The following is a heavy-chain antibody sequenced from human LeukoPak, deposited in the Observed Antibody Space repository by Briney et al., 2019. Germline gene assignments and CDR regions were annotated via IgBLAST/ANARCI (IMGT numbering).Heavy chain of an antibody. CDR3: ARGQGTVTTH. Sequence: SETLSLTCTVSGGSISSYYWNWIRQPPGKGLEWIGYIYYSGTTNYNPSLKSRVTISVDTSKNHFSLNLSSVTAADTAVYYCARGQGTVTTHWGQGTLVTVSS. CDR2: IYYSGTT. CDR1: GGSISSYY. J-gene: IGHJ4*02. D-gene: IGHD4-11*01. V-gene: IGHV4-59*12.